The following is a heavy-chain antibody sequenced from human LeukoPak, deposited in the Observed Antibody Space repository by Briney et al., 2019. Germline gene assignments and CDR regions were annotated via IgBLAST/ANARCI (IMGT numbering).Heavy chain of an antibody. V-gene: IGHV3-48*02. Sequence: GGSLRLSCAASGFTFSAYHINWVRQAPGKGLGWFSYISTTGTTIHYADSVKGRFAISRDNAKSSLYLQMNSLRDEDTAVYYCARVWQDYSGVDYWGQGTLVTVSS. CDR1: GFTFSAYH. CDR2: ISTTGTTI. J-gene: IGHJ4*02. D-gene: IGHD2-21*01. CDR3: ARVWQDYSGVDY.